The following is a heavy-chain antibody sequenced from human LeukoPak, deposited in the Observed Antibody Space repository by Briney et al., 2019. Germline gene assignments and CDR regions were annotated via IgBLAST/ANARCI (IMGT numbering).Heavy chain of an antibody. Sequence: GGSLRLSCAASGFTFNSYNMNWVRQAPGKGLGWVSYISSGSGTIYYADSVKGRFTISRDNAKNSLYLQMNSLRAEDTAVYYCARDLGYSYGYYFDYWGQGTLVTVSS. J-gene: IGHJ4*02. V-gene: IGHV3-48*01. CDR3: ARDLGYSYGYYFDY. D-gene: IGHD5-18*01. CDR1: GFTFNSYN. CDR2: ISSGSGTI.